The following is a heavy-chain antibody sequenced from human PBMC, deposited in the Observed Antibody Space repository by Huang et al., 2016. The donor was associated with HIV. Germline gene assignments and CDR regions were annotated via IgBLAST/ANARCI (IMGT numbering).Heavy chain of an antibody. CDR3: AKGSERSLTGPKYQYYFDY. CDR1: IFTFSTSA. Sequence: EVQLLESGGGLVQPGGSLRLSCAASIFTFSTSAMSWVRQAPGKGLEGVSGISGSGSSTDYADSVKGRFTIARDNSRNTLYLQMKSLRVEDTAIYYCAKGSERSLTGPKYQYYFDYWGQGTLVTVSS. V-gene: IGHV3-23*01. CDR2: ISGSGSST. J-gene: IGHJ4*02. D-gene: IGHD3-3*01.